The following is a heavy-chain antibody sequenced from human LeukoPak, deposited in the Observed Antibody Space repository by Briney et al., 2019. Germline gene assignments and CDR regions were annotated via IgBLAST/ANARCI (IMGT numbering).Heavy chain of an antibody. D-gene: IGHD1-26*01. Sequence: GGSLRLSCAASGFTFSAYIMNWVRQAPGQGLEWVSSISSSSTYIYYADSVKGLLTTSRYNAKNSLYAPMNILRAEDTAVYYCARAGDSGSYLFFDYWGQGTLVTVSS. CDR1: GFTFSAYI. CDR3: ARAGDSGSYLFFDY. J-gene: IGHJ4*02. CDR2: ISSSSTYI. V-gene: IGHV3-21*01.